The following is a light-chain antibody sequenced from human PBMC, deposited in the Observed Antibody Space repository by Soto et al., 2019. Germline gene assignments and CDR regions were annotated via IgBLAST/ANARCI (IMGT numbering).Light chain of an antibody. J-gene: IGLJ1*01. CDR1: SSNIGAGYD. V-gene: IGLV1-40*01. Sequence: QSVLTQPPSVSGAPGQRVTISCTGSSSNIGAGYDVHWYQQLPGTAPKLLIYGNSNRPSGAPDRFSGSKSGTSASLAITGLQAEDEADYYCQSYDSSLPGVFGTGTKLTVL. CDR2: GNS. CDR3: QSYDSSLPGV.